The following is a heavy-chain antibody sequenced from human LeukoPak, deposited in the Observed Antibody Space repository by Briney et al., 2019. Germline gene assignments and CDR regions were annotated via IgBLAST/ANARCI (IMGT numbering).Heavy chain of an antibody. D-gene: IGHD3-10*01. CDR3: AGDLGYYGSYNWFDP. V-gene: IGHV3-7*01. Sequence: GGSLRLSCAASGFTFSSYWMSWVRQAPGKGLEWVANIKQDGSEKYYVDSVKGRFTISRDNAKNSLYLQMNSLRAEDTAVYYCAGDLGYYGSYNWFDPWGQGTLVTVSS. J-gene: IGHJ5*02. CDR2: IKQDGSEK. CDR1: GFTFSSYW.